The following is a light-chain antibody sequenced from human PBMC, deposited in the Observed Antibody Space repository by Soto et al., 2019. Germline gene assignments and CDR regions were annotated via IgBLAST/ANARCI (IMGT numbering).Light chain of an antibody. V-gene: IGLV2-14*01. CDR1: SSDIGGYKY. CDR2: EVS. Sequence: QSVLTQPASVSGSLGQSITISRTGTSSDIGGYKYVSWYQQHPGKAPKLIIFEVSNRPSGVSDRFSGSNSGNTASLTISGLQAEEEADYYCTSYSRYRVLVFGGGTKVTVL. J-gene: IGLJ3*02. CDR3: TSYSRYRVLV.